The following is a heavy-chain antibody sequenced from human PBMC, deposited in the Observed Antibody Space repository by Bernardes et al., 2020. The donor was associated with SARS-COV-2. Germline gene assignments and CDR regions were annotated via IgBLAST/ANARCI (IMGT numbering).Heavy chain of an antibody. J-gene: IGHJ4*02. Sequence: GSLILSCSASGFTFSSYSMNWVRQAPGKGLEWVSSISSSSSYIYYADSVKGRFTISRDNAKNSLYLQMNSLRAEDTAVYYCARPPSASRSWYYFDYWGQGTLVTVSS. V-gene: IGHV3-21*01. CDR3: ARPPSASRSWYYFDY. CDR1: GFTFSSYS. D-gene: IGHD6-13*01. CDR2: ISSSSSYI.